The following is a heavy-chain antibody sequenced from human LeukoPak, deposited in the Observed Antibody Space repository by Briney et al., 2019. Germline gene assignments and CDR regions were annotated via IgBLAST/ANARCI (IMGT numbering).Heavy chain of an antibody. CDR2: VYSDGVT. Sequence: GGSLRLSCAASGFTVSSYGMSWVRQAPGKGPEWVSLVYSDGVTRYADSVQGRFTISRDNSKNTVYLQMNNLRVEDTAVYHCVRDRAEGRAWVEFDPWGQGVLVTVSS. CDR3: VRDRAEGRAWVEFDP. V-gene: IGHV3-66*02. CDR1: GFTVSSYG. J-gene: IGHJ5*02.